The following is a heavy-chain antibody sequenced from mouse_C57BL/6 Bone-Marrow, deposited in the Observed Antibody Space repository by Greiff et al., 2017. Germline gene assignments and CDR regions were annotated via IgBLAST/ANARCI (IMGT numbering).Heavy chain of an antibody. J-gene: IGHJ2*01. V-gene: IGHV1-69*01. Sequence: QVQLQQPGAELVMPGASVKLSCKASGYTFTSYWMHWVKQRPGQGLEWIGEIDPSDSYTNYNQKFKGKSTLTVDKSSSTAYMQLSSLTSEDSAVYYCARSSCSGEGYYWGQGTTLTVSS. CDR3: ARSSCSGEGYY. D-gene: IGHD3-1*01. CDR2: IDPSDSYT. CDR1: GYTFTSYW.